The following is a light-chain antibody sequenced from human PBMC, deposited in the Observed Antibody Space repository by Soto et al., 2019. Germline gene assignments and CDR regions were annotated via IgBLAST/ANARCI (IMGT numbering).Light chain of an antibody. Sequence: QSVLTQPPSASGTPGQRVTISCSGSSSNIGSNYVYWYQHLPGTAPKLLIYRNNQRPSGVPDRFSGSKSGTSASLAISGLRSEDEGDYYCAAWDDSLSGGVFGGGTKLTVL. CDR3: AAWDDSLSGGV. CDR1: SSNIGSNY. CDR2: RNN. V-gene: IGLV1-47*01. J-gene: IGLJ2*01.